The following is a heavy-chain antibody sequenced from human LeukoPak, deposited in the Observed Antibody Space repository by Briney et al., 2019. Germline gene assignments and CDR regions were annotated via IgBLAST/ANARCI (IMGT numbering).Heavy chain of an antibody. CDR3: ARDGRTLMGSFYYYYYMDV. CDR2: IYSGGST. J-gene: IGHJ6*03. Sequence: PGGSLRLSCAASGFTVSSNYMSWVRQAPGKGLEWVSVIYSGGSTYYADSVKGRFTISRDNSKNTLYLQMNSLRAEDTAVYYCARDGRTLMGSFYYYYYMDVWGKGTTVTVSS. D-gene: IGHD3-16*01. CDR1: GFTVSSNY. V-gene: IGHV3-53*01.